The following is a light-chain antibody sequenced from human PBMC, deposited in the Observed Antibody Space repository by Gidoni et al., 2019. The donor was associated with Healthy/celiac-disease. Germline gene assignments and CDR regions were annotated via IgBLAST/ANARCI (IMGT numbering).Light chain of an antibody. V-gene: IGLV3-21*04. J-gene: IGLJ1*01. Sequence: SYVLTQPPSVSVAPGKTARITCGGNNIGSKSVHWYQQKPGQAPVLVIYYDSDRPSGIPARFSGSNSGNTATLTISRVEAGDEADYYCQVWDSSSDLLYVFGTGTKVTVL. CDR1: NIGSKS. CDR3: QVWDSSSDLLYV. CDR2: YDS.